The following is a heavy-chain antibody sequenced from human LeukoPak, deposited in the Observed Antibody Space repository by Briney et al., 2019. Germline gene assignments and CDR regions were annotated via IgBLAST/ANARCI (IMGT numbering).Heavy chain of an antibody. Sequence: SETLSLTCTVSGGSISNYYWIWIRQPAGEGLEWIGRIYTSGSTNYNPSLKSRVTMSVDTSKNQFSLKLSSVTAADTAVYYCARGGGDYDPYYFDYWGQGTLVTVSS. CDR3: ARGGGDYDPYYFDY. V-gene: IGHV4-4*07. CDR2: IYTSGST. CDR1: GGSISNYY. D-gene: IGHD4-17*01. J-gene: IGHJ4*02.